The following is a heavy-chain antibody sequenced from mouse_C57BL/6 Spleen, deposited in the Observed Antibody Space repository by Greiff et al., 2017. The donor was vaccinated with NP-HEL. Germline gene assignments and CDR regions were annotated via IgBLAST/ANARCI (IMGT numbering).Heavy chain of an antibody. V-gene: IGHV1-18*01. Sequence: EVQLQESGPGLVKPGASVKIPCKASGYTFTDYHMDWVKQSHGKSLEWIGDINPNNGGTIYNQKFKGKATLTVDKSSSTAYMELRSLTSEDTAVYYCARSDIYYWGQGTTLTVSS. D-gene: IGHD5-1-1*01. CDR2: INPNNGGT. J-gene: IGHJ2*01. CDR3: ARSDIYY. CDR1: GYTFTDYH.